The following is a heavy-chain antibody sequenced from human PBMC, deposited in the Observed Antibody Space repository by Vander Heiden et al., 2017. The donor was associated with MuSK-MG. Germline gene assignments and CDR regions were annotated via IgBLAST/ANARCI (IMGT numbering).Heavy chain of an antibody. CDR1: GYSTSSGYY. Sequence: QVQLQESGPGLVKPSETLSLTCAVSGYSTSSGYYWGWIRQPPGKGLEWIGSIYHSGSTYYNPSLKSRVTISVDTSKNQFSLKLSSVTAADTAVYYCARRDYGSGSYYDYYFDYWGQGTLVTVSS. CDR3: ARRDYGSGSYYDYYFDY. V-gene: IGHV4-38-2*01. J-gene: IGHJ4*02. D-gene: IGHD3-10*01. CDR2: IYHSGST.